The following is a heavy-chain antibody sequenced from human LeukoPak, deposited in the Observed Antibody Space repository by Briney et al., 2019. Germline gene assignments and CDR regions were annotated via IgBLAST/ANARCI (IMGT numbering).Heavy chain of an antibody. J-gene: IGHJ4*02. D-gene: IGHD6-19*01. V-gene: IGHV4-38-2*02. CDR3: ARDLLYSSGWFDY. Sequence: SETLSLTCTVSGYSISSDYYWGWMRQPPGKGLEWMGSIYHSGSTYYNPSLKSRVTISVDTSKNQFSLKLSSVTAADTAVYYCARDLLYSSGWFDYWGQGTLVTVSS. CDR2: IYHSGST. CDR1: GYSISSDYY.